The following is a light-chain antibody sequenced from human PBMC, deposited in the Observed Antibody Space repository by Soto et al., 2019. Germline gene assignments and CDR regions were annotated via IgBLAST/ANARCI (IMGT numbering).Light chain of an antibody. CDR2: AAS. V-gene: IGKV1-9*01. CDR3: QQYNSYS. CDR1: QGISSY. J-gene: IGKJ1*01. Sequence: IQLTQSPYSLSATVGDRVTITCRASQGISSYLAWYQQKPGKAPKLLIYAASTLQSGVPSRFSGSGSGTEFTLTISSLQPDDFATYYCQQYNSYSFGQGTKVDI.